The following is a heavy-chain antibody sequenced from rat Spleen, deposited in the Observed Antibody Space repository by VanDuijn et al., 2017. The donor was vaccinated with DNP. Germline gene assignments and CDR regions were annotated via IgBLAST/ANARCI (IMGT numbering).Heavy chain of an antibody. D-gene: IGHD1-4*01. J-gene: IGHJ2*01. CDR1: GFSFSNYG. Sequence: EVQLVESGGGLVQPGRSLKLSCAASGFSFSNYGMAWVRQAPNKGLEWVASIIYDGSSTYSRDSVKGRFTISRDNAKSSLYLQMDSLRSDDTATYYCAGRPPPTRGPFDYWGQGIMVTVSS. CDR3: AGRPPPTRGPFDY. V-gene: IGHV5-29*01. CDR2: IIYDGSST.